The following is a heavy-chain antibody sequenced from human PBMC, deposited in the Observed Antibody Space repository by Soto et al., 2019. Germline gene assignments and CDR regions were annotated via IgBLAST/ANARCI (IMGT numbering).Heavy chain of an antibody. CDR2: ISSSGTST. CDR3: ARFSGHDVFDI. J-gene: IGHJ3*02. CDR1: GFTFIDSY. Sequence: QVQLVESGGGLVKPGGSLRLSCAASGFTFIDSYMSWIRRAPGKGLEWVSYISSSGTSTYYADSVKGRFTISRDNAENALYLQMNRLRAEDTAVYFCARFSGHDVFDIWGQGTMVTVSS. D-gene: IGHD3-3*02. V-gene: IGHV3-11*01.